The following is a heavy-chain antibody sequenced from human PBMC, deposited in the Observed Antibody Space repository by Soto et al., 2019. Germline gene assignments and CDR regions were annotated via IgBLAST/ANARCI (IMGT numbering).Heavy chain of an antibody. CDR1: GFTFRGYG. CDR3: ARGAYFWSGLPTNYYYYYMDV. V-gene: IGHV3-30*03. J-gene: IGHJ6*03. Sequence: PGGSLRLSCAASGFTFRGYGMNWDRQAPGKGLEWVAVISYDGSNKYYADSVKGRFTISRDNSKNTLYLQMNGLRAEDTAVYYCARGAYFWSGLPTNYYYYYMDVWGKGTTVTVSS. D-gene: IGHD3-3*01. CDR2: ISYDGSNK.